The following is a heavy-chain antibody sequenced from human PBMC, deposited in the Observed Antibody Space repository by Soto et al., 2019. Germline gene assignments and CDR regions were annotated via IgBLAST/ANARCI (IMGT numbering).Heavy chain of an antibody. J-gene: IGHJ4*02. V-gene: IGHV3-30*18. CDR2: ISYDGSNK. CDR3: AKDGNYYGSGSYLVY. CDR1: GFTFSSYD. D-gene: IGHD3-10*01. Sequence: GGSLRLSCAASGFTFSSYDMHWVRQAPGKGLEWVAVISYDGSNKYYADSVKGRFIISRDNSKNTLYLQMDSLRAEDTAVYSCAKDGNYYGSGSYLVYWGQGTLVTVSS.